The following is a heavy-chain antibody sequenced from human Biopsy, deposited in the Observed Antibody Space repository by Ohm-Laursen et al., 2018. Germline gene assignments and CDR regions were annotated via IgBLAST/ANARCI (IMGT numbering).Heavy chain of an antibody. D-gene: IGHD2-2*01. CDR3: ARTRLSIVIKPAAVVFDN. J-gene: IGHJ4*02. Sequence: GSLRLSCAASGFTFSDYYMNWIRQAPGKGLEWVSFITNTGRTVYADSVKGRFTISRGNAKNSLHLQMNSLRPEDTAVYYCARTRLSIVIKPAAVVFDNWGQGTLVTVSS. CDR2: ITNTGRTV. V-gene: IGHV3-11*01. CDR1: GFTFSDYY.